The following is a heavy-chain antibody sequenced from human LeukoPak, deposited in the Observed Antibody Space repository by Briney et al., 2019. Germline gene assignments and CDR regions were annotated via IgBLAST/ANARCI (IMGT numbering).Heavy chain of an antibody. J-gene: IGHJ3*02. CDR2: IYYSGST. D-gene: IGHD3-22*01. CDR1: GGSISSYY. V-gene: IGHV4-59*08. Sequence: PSETLSLTCTVSGGSISSYYWTWIRQPPGKGLGLEWIGYIYYSGSTNYNPSLKSRVTISIDTSKNQVSLKLSSVTAADTAVYYCARHPWLRYFDNSGYFVDAFDIWGQGTMVTVSS. CDR3: ARHPWLRYFDNSGYFVDAFDI.